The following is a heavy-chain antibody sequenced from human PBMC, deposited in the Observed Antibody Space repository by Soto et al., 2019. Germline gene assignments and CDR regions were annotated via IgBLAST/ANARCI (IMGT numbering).Heavy chain of an antibody. J-gene: IGHJ6*02. CDR1: GGSISSISYH. V-gene: IGHV4-39*07. CDR3: ASVTRTCISASCYRYYYGMDV. Sequence: SETLSLTCTVSGGSISSISYHWSWIRQPPGKRLEWIGSIYYSGSTYYNPSLKSRVTISVDTSKNQLSLKLSSVTAADTAVYYCASVTRTCISASCYRYYYGMDVWGQGTTVTVSS. CDR2: IYYSGST. D-gene: IGHD2-2*02.